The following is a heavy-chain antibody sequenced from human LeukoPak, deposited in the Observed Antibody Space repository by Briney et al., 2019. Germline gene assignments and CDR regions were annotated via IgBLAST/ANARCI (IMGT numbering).Heavy chain of an antibody. D-gene: IGHD3-10*01. J-gene: IGHJ4*02. CDR3: ARDQGWFGESLDTFDY. V-gene: IGHV3-74*01. Sequence: GGSLRLSCAASGFTLSSCWMHWVRQAPGKGLVWVSRINSDGSSTSYADSVKGRFTISRDNAKNTLYLQMNSLRAEDTAVYYCARDQGWFGESLDTFDYWGQGTLVTVSS. CDR2: INSDGSST. CDR1: GFTLSSCW.